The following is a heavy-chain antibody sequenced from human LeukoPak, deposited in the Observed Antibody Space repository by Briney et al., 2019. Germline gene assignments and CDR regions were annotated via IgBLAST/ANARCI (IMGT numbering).Heavy chain of an antibody. CDR3: ARDVWVNDDSSGYYYVGYFDL. CDR2: INPNSSGT. Sequence: ASVKVSCKASGYTFTGYYMHWVRQAPGQGLEWMGWINPNSSGTNYAQNFQGRVTMTRGTSISTAYMELSRLTSDDTAVYYCARDVWVNDDSSGYYYVGYFDLWGRGTLLTVSS. CDR1: GYTFTGYY. D-gene: IGHD3-22*01. V-gene: IGHV1-2*02. J-gene: IGHJ2*01.